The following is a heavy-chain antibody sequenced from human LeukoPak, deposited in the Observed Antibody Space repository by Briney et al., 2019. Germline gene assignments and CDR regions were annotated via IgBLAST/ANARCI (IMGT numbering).Heavy chain of an antibody. J-gene: IGHJ6*03. CDR2: IYSGGST. CDR3: ARDNYYYYMDV. Sequence: GGSLRLSCAASGFTFSSYSMNWVRQAPGKGLEWVSVIYSGGSTYYADSVKGRFTISRDNSKNTLYLQMNSLRAEDTAVYYCARDNYYYYMDVWGEGTTVTISS. V-gene: IGHV3-66*01. CDR1: GFTFSSYS.